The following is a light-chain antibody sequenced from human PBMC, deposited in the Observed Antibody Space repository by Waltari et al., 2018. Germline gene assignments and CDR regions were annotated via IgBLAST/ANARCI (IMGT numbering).Light chain of an antibody. CDR1: QSVSSSD. CDR3: QQYGRSSWT. J-gene: IGKJ1*01. CDR2: GAS. V-gene: IGKV3-20*01. Sequence: EIVLTQSPGTLSLSPGERAALSCRASQSVSSSDLDWYQQKPGQAPRLIIYGASSRATGIPDRFSGSGSGTDFTLAISRLEPEDFAVYYCQQYGRSSWTFGQGTKVEIK.